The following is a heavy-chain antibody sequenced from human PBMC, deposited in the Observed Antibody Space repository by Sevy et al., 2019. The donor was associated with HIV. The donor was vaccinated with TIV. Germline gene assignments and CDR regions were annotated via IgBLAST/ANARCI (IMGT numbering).Heavy chain of an antibody. CDR1: GGSISSSSYY. V-gene: IGHV4-39*01. Sequence: SETLSLTCTVSGGSISSSSYYWGWIRQPPGKGLEWIGSIYYSGSTYYNPSLKSRVTISVDTSKSQFSLKLSSVTAADTAVYYCARLLGGGIAARPIHFDYWGQGTLVTVSS. CDR3: ARLLGGGIAARPIHFDY. D-gene: IGHD6-6*01. CDR2: IYYSGST. J-gene: IGHJ4*02.